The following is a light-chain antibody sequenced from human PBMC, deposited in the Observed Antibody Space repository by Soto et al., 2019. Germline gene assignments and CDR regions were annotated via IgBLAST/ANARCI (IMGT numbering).Light chain of an antibody. CDR1: QDISNY. CDR3: QQYGSSPMYT. V-gene: IGKV1-33*01. CDR2: DAS. J-gene: IGKJ2*01. Sequence: DIQMTQSPSSLSASVGDRVTITCQASQDISNYLNWYQQKPGKAPKLLIYDASNLETGVPSRFSGSGSGTDFTFTISSLQPEDFAVYYCQQYGSSPMYTFGQGTKLEIK.